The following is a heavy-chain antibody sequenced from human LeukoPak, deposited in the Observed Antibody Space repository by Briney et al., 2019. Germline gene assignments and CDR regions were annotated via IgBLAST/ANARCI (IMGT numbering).Heavy chain of an antibody. J-gene: IGHJ6*03. CDR1: GYTFTSYY. V-gene: IGHV1-46*01. D-gene: IGHD6-13*01. CDR2: INPSGGST. CDR3: ARDGSSSWYYYYYMDV. Sequence: ASVKVSCKASGYTFTSYYMHWVRQAPGQGLEWMGIINPSGGSTSYAQKFQGRVTMTRDMSTSTVYMELSSLRSEDTAVYYCARDGSSSWYYYYYMDVWGKGTTVTVSS.